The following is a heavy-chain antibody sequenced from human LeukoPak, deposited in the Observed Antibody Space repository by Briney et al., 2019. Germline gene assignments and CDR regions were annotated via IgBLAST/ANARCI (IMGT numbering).Heavy chain of an antibody. D-gene: IGHD1-26*01. CDR2: IYYSGST. V-gene: IGHV4-59*01. CDR3: ARAEGGSYYLGYFDY. J-gene: IGHJ4*02. CDR1: GGSISSYF. Sequence: SETLSLTCTVSGGSISSYFWSWVRQPPGKGLEWIGYIYYSGSTNYNPSLKSRVTISVDTSKNQFSLKLSSVTAADTAVYYCARAEGGSYYLGYFDYWGQGTLVTVSS.